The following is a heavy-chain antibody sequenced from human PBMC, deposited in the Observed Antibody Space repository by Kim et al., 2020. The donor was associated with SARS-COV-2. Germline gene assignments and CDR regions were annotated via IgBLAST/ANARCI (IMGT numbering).Heavy chain of an antibody. Sequence: SETLSLTCTVSGGSISSYYWSWIRQPPGKGLEWIGYIYYSGSTNYNPSLKSRVTISVDTSKNQFSLKLSSVTAADTAVYYCARDLGGGSYLEHYYYMDVWGKGTTVTVSS. J-gene: IGHJ6*03. CDR1: GGSISSYY. V-gene: IGHV4-59*01. CDR2: IYYSGST. CDR3: ARDLGGGSYLEHYYYMDV. D-gene: IGHD1-26*01.